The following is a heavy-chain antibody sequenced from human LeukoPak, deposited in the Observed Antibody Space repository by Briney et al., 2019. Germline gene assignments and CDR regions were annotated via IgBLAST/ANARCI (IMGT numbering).Heavy chain of an antibody. Sequence: SETLSLTCAVYGGSFSGYYLSWIRQPPGKGLEWVGEINHSGSTNYNPSLKGRVTISVHTSKNQLSLKLSSVTPADTAVYYCAKGLIIRKNWNLDYWGQGTLVTVSS. D-gene: IGHD1-1*01. J-gene: IGHJ4*02. CDR1: GGSFSGYY. V-gene: IGHV4-34*01. CDR3: AKGLIIRKNWNLDY. CDR2: INHSGST.